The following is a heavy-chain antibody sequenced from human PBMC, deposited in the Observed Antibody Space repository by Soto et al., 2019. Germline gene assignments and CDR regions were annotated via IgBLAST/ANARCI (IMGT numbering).Heavy chain of an antibody. CDR2: ISPYKGNT. Sequence: GASVKVSCKASGYTFSSIGISWVRQAPGQGLEWMGWISPYKGNTHYAQGLQGRVTMTTDTSTSTAYMELRSLRSDDTAMYYCARDLDAWGSYYTDYWGQGTLVTVSS. J-gene: IGHJ4*02. CDR1: GYTFSSIG. V-gene: IGHV1-18*01. D-gene: IGHD3-10*01. CDR3: ARDLDAWGSYYTDY.